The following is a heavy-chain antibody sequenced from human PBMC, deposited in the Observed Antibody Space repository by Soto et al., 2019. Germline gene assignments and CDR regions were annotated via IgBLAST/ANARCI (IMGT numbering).Heavy chain of an antibody. V-gene: IGHV1-69*01. Sequence: QVQLVQSGAEVKKPGSSVKVSCKASGGTFSSYSINWVRQAPGQGLEWMGGIIPIFGTANYAQKFQSRVTLTADESTSTAHMELSSLRNEDTAVYYSARPFQSWPGGWYFDLWGRGTLVTVSS. CDR1: GGTFSSYS. CDR2: IIPIFGTA. J-gene: IGHJ2*01. D-gene: IGHD3-16*01. CDR3: ARPFQSWPGGWYFDL.